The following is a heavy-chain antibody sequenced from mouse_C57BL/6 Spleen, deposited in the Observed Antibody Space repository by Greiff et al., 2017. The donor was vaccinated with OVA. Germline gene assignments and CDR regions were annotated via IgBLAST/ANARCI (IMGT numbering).Heavy chain of an antibody. J-gene: IGHJ2*01. D-gene: IGHD1-1*01. Sequence: EVQLQQSGPELVKPGASVKMSCKASGYTFTDYNMHWVKQSHGKSLEWIGYINPNNGGTSYNQKFKGKATLTVNKSSSTAYMELRSLTSEDSAVYYGARSYYYGSSPFDYWGQGTTLTVSS. CDR3: ARSYYYGSSPFDY. CDR1: GYTFTDYN. CDR2: INPNNGGT. V-gene: IGHV1-22*01.